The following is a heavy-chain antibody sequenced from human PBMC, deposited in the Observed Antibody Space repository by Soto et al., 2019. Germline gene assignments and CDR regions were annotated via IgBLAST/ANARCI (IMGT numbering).Heavy chain of an antibody. CDR1: GGTFSSYT. D-gene: IGHD3-16*01. CDR3: ARDFELGFQH. V-gene: IGHV1-69*08. CDR2: IIPILDIA. Sequence: QVQLVQSGAEVKKPGSSVKVSCKASGGTFSSYTISWVRQAPGQGLEWMGRIIPILDIANYAQKFQGRVTITADKSTSTAYMELSSLRSEDTAVYYCARDFELGFQHWGQGTLVTVSS. J-gene: IGHJ1*01.